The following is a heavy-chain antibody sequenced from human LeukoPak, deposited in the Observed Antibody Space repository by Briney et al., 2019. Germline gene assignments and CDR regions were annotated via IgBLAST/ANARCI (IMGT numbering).Heavy chain of an antibody. J-gene: IGHJ4*02. CDR1: GGSISNYY. Sequence: PSETLSLTCTVSGGSISNYYWSWIRQSPGKGLEWIGYIYYGGSTNYNPSLKSRVTISGDTSKNQFSLKLTSVTAADTAVYYCARALARGYSSGRFDYWGQGTLVTVSS. CDR3: ARALARGYSSGRFDY. V-gene: IGHV4-59*01. D-gene: IGHD6-19*01. CDR2: IYYGGST.